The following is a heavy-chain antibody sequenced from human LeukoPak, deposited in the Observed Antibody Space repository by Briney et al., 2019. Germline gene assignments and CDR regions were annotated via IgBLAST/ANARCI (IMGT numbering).Heavy chain of an antibody. CDR3: ARADVRVPAARYYYYYGMDV. J-gene: IGHJ6*02. CDR1: GGSISSGGYY. D-gene: IGHD2-2*01. V-gene: IGHV4-31*03. Sequence: SQTLSLTCTVSGGSISSGGYYWSWIRQHPGKGLEWIVYIYYSGSTYYIPSLKSRVTISVDTSKNQFSLKLSSVTAADTAVYYCARADVRVPAARYYYYYGMDVWGQGTTVTASS. CDR2: IYYSGST.